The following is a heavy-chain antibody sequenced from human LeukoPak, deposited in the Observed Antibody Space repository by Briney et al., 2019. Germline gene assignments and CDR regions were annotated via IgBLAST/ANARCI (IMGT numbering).Heavy chain of an antibody. CDR3: ARVSTYYYDSSGYYPDY. V-gene: IGHV1-18*01. CDR1: GGTFSSYA. Sequence: GASVKVSCKASGGTFSSYAISWVQQAPGQGLEWMGWISAYNGNTNYAQKLQGRVTMTTDTSTSTAYMELRSLRSDDTAVYYCARVSTYYYDSSGYYPDYWGQGTLVTVSS. J-gene: IGHJ4*02. D-gene: IGHD3-22*01. CDR2: ISAYNGNT.